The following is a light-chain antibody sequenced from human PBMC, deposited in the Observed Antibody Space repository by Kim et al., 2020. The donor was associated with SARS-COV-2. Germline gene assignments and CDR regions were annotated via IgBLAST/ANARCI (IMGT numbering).Light chain of an antibody. CDR1: QIVGSN. Sequence: ETLMTQSPASLSVSPGERVTVSGRASQIVGSNLAWYQFKSDQFPRLLIYGSSTVAAGVPARFSGSGSGTEFALTISSLQSEDFAVYYCQKYKNWPRTFRKGTKLEV. CDR3: QKYKNWPRT. J-gene: IGKJ2*01. V-gene: IGKV3D-15*01. CDR2: GSS.